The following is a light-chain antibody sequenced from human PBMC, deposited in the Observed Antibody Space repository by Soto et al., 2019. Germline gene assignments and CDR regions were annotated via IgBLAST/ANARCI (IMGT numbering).Light chain of an antibody. CDR2: AAS. CDR3: QHYGSSSRT. Sequence: EIVLTQSPGTLSLSPGVRATLSCRASQRVSSTYLAWYQQKPGQSPRLLIYAASNRATGIPDKFSGSGSGTDFTLTISRLEPEDFAVYYCQHYGSSSRTFGQGTKVDIK. CDR1: QRVSSTY. V-gene: IGKV3-20*01. J-gene: IGKJ1*01.